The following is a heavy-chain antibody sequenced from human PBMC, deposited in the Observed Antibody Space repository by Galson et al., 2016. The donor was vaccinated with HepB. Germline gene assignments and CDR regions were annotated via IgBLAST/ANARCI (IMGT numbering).Heavy chain of an antibody. D-gene: IGHD1-20*01. J-gene: IGHJ4*02. V-gene: IGHV3-48*02. CDR2: VRDTNKAT. CDR3: ARDHNWAFDY. Sequence: SLRLSCAASGFSYGAFSMNWVRQAPGRGLEWIAYVRDTNKATSYADSVRGRFTITRDNAKTSLYLQMINTRDEDTAGYYCARDHNWAFDYWGQGIPVTVSS. CDR1: GFSYGAFS.